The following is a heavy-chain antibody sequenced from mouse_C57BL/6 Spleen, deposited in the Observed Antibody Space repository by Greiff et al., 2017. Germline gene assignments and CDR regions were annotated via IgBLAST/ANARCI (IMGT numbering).Heavy chain of an antibody. V-gene: IGHV5-17*01. Sequence: DVHLVESGGGLVKPGGSLKLSCAASGFTFSDYGMHWVRQAPEKGLEWVAYISSGSSTIYYADTVKGRITISRDNAKNTLFLQMTSLRSEDTAMYYCARKNYGSSSYYAMDDWGKGTSVTVSS. CDR1: GFTFSDYG. D-gene: IGHD1-1*01. CDR3: ARKNYGSSSYYAMDD. J-gene: IGHJ4*01. CDR2: ISSGSSTI.